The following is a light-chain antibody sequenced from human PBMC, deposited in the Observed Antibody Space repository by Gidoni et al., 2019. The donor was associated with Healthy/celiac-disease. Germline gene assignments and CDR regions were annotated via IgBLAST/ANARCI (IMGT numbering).Light chain of an antibody. CDR2: GAS. CDR1: QSVSSN. J-gene: IGKJ1*01. Sequence: EIVMTQSPATLSVSPGERATLSCRASQSVSSNLAWYQQKHGQAPRLLIYGASTRATGIPARFSGSGSGTEFTLTISSLQSEDFAVYYCQQYNNWLRTFXQXTKVEIK. CDR3: QQYNNWLRT. V-gene: IGKV3-15*01.